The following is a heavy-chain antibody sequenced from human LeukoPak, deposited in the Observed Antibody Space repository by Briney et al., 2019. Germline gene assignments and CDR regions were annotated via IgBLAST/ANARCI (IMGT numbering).Heavy chain of an antibody. Sequence: GGSLRLSCAASGFTFSSYAIHWVRQAPGKGLEWVAVISYDGSNKYYADSVKGRFTISRDNSKNTLYLQMNSLRAEDTAVYYCAKDQYSSSWSYYYYYGMDVWGQGTTVTVSS. CDR1: GFTFSSYA. V-gene: IGHV3-30*04. CDR3: AKDQYSSSWSYYYYYGMDV. D-gene: IGHD6-13*01. CDR2: ISYDGSNK. J-gene: IGHJ6*02.